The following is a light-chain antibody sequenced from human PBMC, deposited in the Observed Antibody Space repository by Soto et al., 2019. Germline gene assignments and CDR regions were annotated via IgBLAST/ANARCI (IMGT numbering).Light chain of an antibody. CDR2: GAS. J-gene: IGKJ5*01. V-gene: IGKV3-15*01. Sequence: EIVLTQSPATLSLSPGERATLSCRASQSVSSYLAWYQQKPGQAPRLLIYGASTRATGIPARFSGSGSGTEFTLTIYSLQSEDSAVYYCQQHNQWPMTFGQGTRLEIK. CDR1: QSVSSY. CDR3: QQHNQWPMT.